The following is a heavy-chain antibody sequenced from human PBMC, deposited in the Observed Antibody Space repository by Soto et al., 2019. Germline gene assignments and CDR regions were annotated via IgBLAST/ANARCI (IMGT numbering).Heavy chain of an antibody. V-gene: IGHV3-30*18. Sequence: QVQLVESGGGVVQPGRSLRLSCAASGFTFSSYGMHWVRQAPGKGLEWVAVISYDGSNKYYADYVKGRFTISRDYSKNALYRQRNSLRAEDTAVYYWAKDRHSSGWRAQNWFDPWGQGTLGTVSS. CDR1: GFTFSSYG. CDR3: AKDRHSSGWRAQNWFDP. CDR2: ISYDGSNK. D-gene: IGHD6-19*01. J-gene: IGHJ5*02.